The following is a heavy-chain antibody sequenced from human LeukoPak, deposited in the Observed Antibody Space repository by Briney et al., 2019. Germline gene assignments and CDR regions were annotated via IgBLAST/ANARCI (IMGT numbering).Heavy chain of an antibody. Sequence: PGGSLRLSCLASAFTLSSYWTSWVRQAPGGGLEWVANIKEDGSEKYYVDSVKGRFTISRDNAKISLYLQMNSLRAEDTAVYFCASQFWWAAVAGTTLDYWGQGTLVTVSS. CDR2: IKEDGSEK. CDR3: ASQFWWAAVAGTTLDY. V-gene: IGHV3-7*05. CDR1: AFTLSSYW. D-gene: IGHD6-19*01. J-gene: IGHJ4*02.